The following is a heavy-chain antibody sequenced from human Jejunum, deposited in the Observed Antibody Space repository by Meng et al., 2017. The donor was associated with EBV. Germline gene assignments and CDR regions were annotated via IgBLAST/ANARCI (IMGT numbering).Heavy chain of an antibody. Sequence: QVQLQESRPGLVKPPGTLSLPCGVSGDSIISTDTWWSWVRQSPGKGLEWIGEIFHAGNTNYNPSLKSQVTMSVDTSKNQFSLNLSSVTAADSAVYYCARGSHYTWDVWGQGTLVTVSS. D-gene: IGHD3-16*01. J-gene: IGHJ4*02. CDR1: GDSIISTDTW. CDR2: IFHAGNT. V-gene: IGHV4-4*03. CDR3: ARGSHYTWDV.